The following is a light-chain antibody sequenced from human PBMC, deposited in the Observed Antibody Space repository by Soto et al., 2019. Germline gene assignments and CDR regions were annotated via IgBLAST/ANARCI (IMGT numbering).Light chain of an antibody. CDR2: KAS. V-gene: IGKV1-5*03. CDR3: QQYKTYWT. Sequence: DIPMTQSPSTLSASVGDRVTITCRASQTIHSWLVWYQQKPGKAPKLLIYKASRLESGVPSRFSGIGSGTEFSLTISSLQPDDFATYYCQQYKTYWTFGQGTKVEIK. J-gene: IGKJ1*01. CDR1: QTIHSW.